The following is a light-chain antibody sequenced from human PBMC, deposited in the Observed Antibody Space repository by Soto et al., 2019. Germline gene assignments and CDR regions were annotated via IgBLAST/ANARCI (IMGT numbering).Light chain of an antibody. CDR2: DDS. Sequence: SYELTQPPSVSVAPGQTARITCGGKNIGSKSVHWYQQKPGQAPLLVVYDDSDRPSGIPERFSGSNSGNTATLTISRVEAGDEADYYCQVWDSSSDHPVFGGGTKVTVL. CDR3: QVWDSSSDHPV. CDR1: NIGSKS. J-gene: IGLJ3*02. V-gene: IGLV3-21*02.